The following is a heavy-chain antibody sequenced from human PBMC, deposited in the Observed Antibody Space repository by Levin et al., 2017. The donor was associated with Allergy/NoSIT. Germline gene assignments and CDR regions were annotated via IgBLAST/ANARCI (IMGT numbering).Heavy chain of an antibody. D-gene: IGHD3-10*01. V-gene: IGHV3-23*01. J-gene: IGHJ4*02. CDR3: AKDSGYYGSGSYYNPGY. CDR2: ISGSGGST. Sequence: PGGSLRLSCAASGFTFSSYAMSWVRQAPGKGLEWVSAISGSGGSTYYADSVKGRFTISRDNSKNTLYLQMNSLRAEDTAVYYCAKDSGYYGSGSYYNPGYWGQGTLVTVSS. CDR1: GFTFSSYA.